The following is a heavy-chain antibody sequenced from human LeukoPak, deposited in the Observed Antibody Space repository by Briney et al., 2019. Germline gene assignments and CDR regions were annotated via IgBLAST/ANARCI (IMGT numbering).Heavy chain of an antibody. CDR1: GFSFATDW. V-gene: IGHV5-51*01. D-gene: IGHD5-18*01. Sequence: GESLKISCKGSGFSFATDWIAWVRQMPGKGLQWMGIIYPGDSDTRYSTSFQGQVTISADKSISTAYLQWSSLKASDTAIYYCARHLSGYSYVYWGLGTLVTVSS. CDR3: ARHLSGYSYVY. J-gene: IGHJ4*02. CDR2: IYPGDSDT.